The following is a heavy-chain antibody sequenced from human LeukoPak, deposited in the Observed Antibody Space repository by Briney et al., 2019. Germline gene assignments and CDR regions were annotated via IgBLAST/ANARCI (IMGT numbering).Heavy chain of an antibody. CDR3: ARGRARRLGSKLGEPTKGYYFDY. V-gene: IGHV4-34*01. Sequence: SETLSLTCAVYGGSFSGYYWSWIRQPPGKGLEWIGEINHSGSTNYNPSLKSRVTISVDTSKNQFSLKLSFVTAADTAVYYCARGRARRLGSKLGEPTKGYYFDYWGQGTLVTVSS. D-gene: IGHD3-10*01. CDR1: GGSFSGYY. CDR2: INHSGST. J-gene: IGHJ4*02.